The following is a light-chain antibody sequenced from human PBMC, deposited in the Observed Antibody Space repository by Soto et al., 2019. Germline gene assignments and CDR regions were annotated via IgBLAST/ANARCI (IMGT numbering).Light chain of an antibody. Sequence: IVLPQSPATLSLSPGERATLSCRASQSVSGNLAWYQQKPGQAPRLLIYDASTRATGIPARFSGSGSGTESTLTISSLQSEDFALYFCQQHNNWPITFGQGTRLEIK. V-gene: IGKV3-15*01. CDR3: QQHNNWPIT. CDR1: QSVSGN. J-gene: IGKJ5*01. CDR2: DAS.